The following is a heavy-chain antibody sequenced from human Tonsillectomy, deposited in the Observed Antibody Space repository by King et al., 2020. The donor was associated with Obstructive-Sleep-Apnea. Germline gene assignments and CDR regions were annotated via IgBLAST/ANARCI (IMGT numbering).Heavy chain of an antibody. J-gene: IGHJ4*02. V-gene: IGHV1-18*04. D-gene: IGHD3-22*01. CDR3: ARYYFDSSAYYPQPSDY. CDR1: GYTFTSYG. CDR2: ISAYNGNT. Sequence: VQLVESGTEVKKPGASVKVSCKASGYTFTSYGISWVRQAPGQGLEWMGWISAYNGNTNYAQKLQGRVTMTTDTSTSTAYMELRSLRSDDTAVYYCARYYFDSSAYYPQPSDYWGQGTLVTVSS.